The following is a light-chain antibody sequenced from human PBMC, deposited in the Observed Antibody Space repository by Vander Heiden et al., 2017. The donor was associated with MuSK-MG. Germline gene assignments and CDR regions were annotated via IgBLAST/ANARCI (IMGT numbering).Light chain of an antibody. V-gene: IGKV1-39*01. CDR1: QSVSSS. Sequence: DIQMTQSPSSLSASVGDRVTITCRASQSVSSSLNWYQQKPGKAPKLLIFAASTLQSGVPSRFSGSGSGTDFTLTINSLQPEDFATYYCQQSDNMPCSFGQGTKIQFK. J-gene: IGKJ2*04. CDR2: AAS. CDR3: QQSDNMPCS.